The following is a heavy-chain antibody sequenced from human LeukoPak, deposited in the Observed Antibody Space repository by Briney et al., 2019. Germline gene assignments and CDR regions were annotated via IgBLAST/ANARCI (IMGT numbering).Heavy chain of an antibody. CDR3: ARHYGSVDWFDP. CDR1: GGSISSYY. V-gene: IGHV4-59*08. CDR2: IYYSGST. Sequence: PSETLSLTCTVSGGSISSYYWSWIRQPPGKGLEWIWYIYYSGSTNYNPSLKSRVTISVDTSKNQFSLKLSSVTAADTAVYYCARHYGSVDWFDPWGQGTLVTVSS. D-gene: IGHD3-10*01. J-gene: IGHJ5*02.